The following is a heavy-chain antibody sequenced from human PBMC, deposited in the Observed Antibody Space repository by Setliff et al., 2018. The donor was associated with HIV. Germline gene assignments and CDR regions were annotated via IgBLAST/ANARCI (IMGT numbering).Heavy chain of an antibody. D-gene: IGHD6-13*01. V-gene: IGHV3-30*04. CDR2: ISHDGSIE. CDR3: VRVAGFSSSWFGY. Sequence: GGSLRLSCAASGFTFRSYAMHWVRQAPGKGLEWVADISHDGSIEDYADAVKGRLTISRDNARNTLYLEMNSLRVEDTAVCYCVRVAGFSSSWFGYWGQGTLVTVSS. CDR1: GFTFRSYA. J-gene: IGHJ4*02.